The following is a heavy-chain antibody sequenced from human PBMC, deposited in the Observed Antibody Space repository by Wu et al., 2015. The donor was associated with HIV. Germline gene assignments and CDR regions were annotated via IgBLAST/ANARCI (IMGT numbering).Heavy chain of an antibody. D-gene: IGHD5-12*01. CDR1: GYTFTGYY. CDR2: INPNTGVT. V-gene: IGHV1-2*02. CDR3: TNAAVLGSYSVDT. Sequence: QVQLVQSGAELKKPGASVRVSCKASGYTFTGYYLHWVRETPAQGLEWLGYINPNTGVTNYAQNFQGRVTVTRDTSITTAYMELSMLTPDDTATYYCTNAAVLGSYSVDTWGQGTMVTVSS. J-gene: IGHJ3*02.